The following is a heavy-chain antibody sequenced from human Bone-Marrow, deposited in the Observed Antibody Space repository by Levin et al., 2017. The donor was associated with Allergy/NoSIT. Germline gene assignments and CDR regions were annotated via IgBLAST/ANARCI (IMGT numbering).Heavy chain of an antibody. CDR1: GFTFSDYY. V-gene: IGHV3-11*01. CDR3: SRYRLGYCSGGSCYSAYDYYGMDV. CDR2: ISSGSSTI. Sequence: SGGSLRLSCAASGFTFSDYYMSWIRQAPGKGLEWVSYISSGSSTIYYADSVKGRFTISRDNAKNSLFLQMDSLRAADTAVYYCSRYRLGYCSGGSCYSAYDYYGMDVWGQGTTVTVSS. D-gene: IGHD2-15*01. J-gene: IGHJ6*02.